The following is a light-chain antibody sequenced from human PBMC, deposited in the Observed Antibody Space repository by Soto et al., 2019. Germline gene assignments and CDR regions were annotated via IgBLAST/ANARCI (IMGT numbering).Light chain of an antibody. Sequence: QSVLTQPPSASGSPGQSVTISCRGTSSDVGANNYVSWYQQHPGKSPKLFIYEVFKRPSGVPDRFSGSKSGNTASLTSSGLQAEDEADYSCSNYGGNKVFGVGTKGTVL. CDR2: EVF. CDR3: SNYGGNKV. J-gene: IGLJ2*01. V-gene: IGLV2-8*01. CDR1: SSDVGANNY.